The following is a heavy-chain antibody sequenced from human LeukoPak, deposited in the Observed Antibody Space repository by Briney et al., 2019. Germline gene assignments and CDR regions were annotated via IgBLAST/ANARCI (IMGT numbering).Heavy chain of an antibody. CDR2: ISSSGSAK. CDR1: GFTFSSYE. J-gene: IGHJ5*02. CDR3: ARRGTDYCTPSSCHPNWFAP. D-gene: IGHD4-11*01. V-gene: IGHV3-48*03. Sequence: GGSLRLSCAASGFTFSSYEMNWVRQAPGKGLEWVSYISSSGSAKYYADSVKGRFTISRDNVKNSLYLQMNSLRAEDTAVYFCARRGTDYCTPSSCHPNWFAPWGQGTQVTVSS.